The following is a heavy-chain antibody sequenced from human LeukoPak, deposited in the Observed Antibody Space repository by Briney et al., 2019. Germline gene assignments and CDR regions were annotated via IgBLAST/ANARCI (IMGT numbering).Heavy chain of an antibody. CDR3: TLQDIAVAKGDAFDI. CDR2: ISAYNGNT. V-gene: IGHV1-18*01. Sequence: GASVKVSCKASGYTFTSYGISWVRQAPGQGLEWMGWISAYNGNTNYAQKLQGRVTMTTDTSTSTAYMELRSLRSDDTAVYYCTLQDIAVAKGDAFDIWGQGKMVTVSS. D-gene: IGHD6-19*01. CDR1: GYTFTSYG. J-gene: IGHJ3*02.